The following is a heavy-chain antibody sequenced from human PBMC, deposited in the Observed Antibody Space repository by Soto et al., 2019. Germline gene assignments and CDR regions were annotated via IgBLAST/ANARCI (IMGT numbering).Heavy chain of an antibody. CDR1: RFSRTRYA. J-gene: IGHJ6*02. V-gene: IGHV3-23*01. Sequence: SLSHYRPVSRFSRTRYALSCYHQAPGRGLEWVSAISGSGGSIYYADSVKGRFTISRDNSKNTLYLQMNSLRAEDTAVYHCAKAVIAAAYYYYGMDVWGQGTTVTVSS. D-gene: IGHD6-13*01. CDR3: AKAVIAAAYYYYGMDV. CDR2: ISGSGGSI.